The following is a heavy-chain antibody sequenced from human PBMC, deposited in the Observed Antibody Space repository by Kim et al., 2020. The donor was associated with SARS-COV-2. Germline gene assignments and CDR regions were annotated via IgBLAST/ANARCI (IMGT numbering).Heavy chain of an antibody. J-gene: IGHJ1*01. V-gene: IGHV3-23*01. CDR3: AKTSSTFKFPT. Sequence: STASVKGQFPISRDNAKNTLYLQMNSLRAEDTAIYYWAKTSSTFKFPTWGQGTLVTVSS. D-gene: IGHD2-21*01.